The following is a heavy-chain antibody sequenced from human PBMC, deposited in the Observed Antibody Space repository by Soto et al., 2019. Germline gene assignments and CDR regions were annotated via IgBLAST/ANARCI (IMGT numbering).Heavy chain of an antibody. CDR2: INWNGGPT. Sequence: GGPLRLSCVASGFTFDDYGMSWVRQVPGRGLDWVSAINWNGGPTHYADSVQGRFTISRDNARNSLSLQMNSLRAEDTAFYYCAKSQSPMVRGVIEAFDYWGLGTLVT. D-gene: IGHD3-10*01. CDR3: AKSQSPMVRGVIEAFDY. J-gene: IGHJ4*02. V-gene: IGHV3-20*04. CDR1: GFTFDDYG.